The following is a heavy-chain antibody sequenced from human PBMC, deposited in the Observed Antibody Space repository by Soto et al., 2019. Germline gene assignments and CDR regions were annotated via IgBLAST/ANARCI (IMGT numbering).Heavy chain of an antibody. V-gene: IGHV3-30-3*01. D-gene: IGHD5-18*01. Sequence: QVQLVESGGGVVQPGRSLRLSCAASGFTFSSYAMHWVRQAPGKGLEWVAVISYDGSNKYYADSVKGRFTISRDNSKNTLYMQMNRLRAEDTAVYYCARNPPRGYSYGYVWGFDYWGQGTLVTVSS. CDR2: ISYDGSNK. CDR1: GFTFSSYA. J-gene: IGHJ4*02. CDR3: ARNPPRGYSYGYVWGFDY.